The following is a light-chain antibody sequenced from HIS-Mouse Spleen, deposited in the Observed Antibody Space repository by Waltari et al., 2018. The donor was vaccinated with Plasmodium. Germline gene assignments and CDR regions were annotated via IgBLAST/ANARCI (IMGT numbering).Light chain of an antibody. CDR3: AAWDDSLNGPV. CDR2: SNN. V-gene: IGLV1-44*01. Sequence: QSVLTQPPSASGTPGQRVPISCSGSSSNIGSNPVNWYQQLPGTAPKPPIYSNNQRPSGVPDRFSGSKSGTSASLAISGLQSEDEADYYCAAWDDSLNGPVFGGGTKLTVL. J-gene: IGLJ2*01. CDR1: SSNIGSNP.